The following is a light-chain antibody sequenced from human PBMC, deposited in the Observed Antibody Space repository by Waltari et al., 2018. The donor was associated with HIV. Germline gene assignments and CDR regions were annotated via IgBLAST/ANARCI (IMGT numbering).Light chain of an antibody. Sequence: SSVLTQPPSVSVAPGKTAMITCGGNNIERKSVHWDQKKAGQAPVLLIYYDSDRPSGIAERFSGSNSGNTATLTISRVGDGDEADYYCQVWDSSSDHVLFGGGTKLTVL. V-gene: IGLV3-21*04. CDR1: NIERKS. CDR2: YDS. J-gene: IGLJ2*01. CDR3: QVWDSSSDHVL.